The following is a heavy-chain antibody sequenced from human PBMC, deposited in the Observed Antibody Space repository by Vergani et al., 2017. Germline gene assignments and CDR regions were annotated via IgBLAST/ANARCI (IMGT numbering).Heavy chain of an antibody. CDR1: GYTFTSYD. D-gene: IGHD6-19*01. Sequence: QVQLVQSGAEVKKPGCSVTVSCKASGYTFTSYDINWVRKATGQGLEWMGWMNSNSGNTGYAQKLQGRVTMTTDNSTSTAFMELRSLRADDTAVYYCAGVGDSSGWYVDYFDYWGQGTLVTVSS. V-gene: IGHV1-8*01. CDR3: AGVGDSSGWYVDYFDY. CDR2: MNSNSGNT. J-gene: IGHJ4*02.